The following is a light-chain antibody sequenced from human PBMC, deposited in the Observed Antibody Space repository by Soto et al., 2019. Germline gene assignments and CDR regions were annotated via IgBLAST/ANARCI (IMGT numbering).Light chain of an antibody. CDR1: QSVSSY. J-gene: IGKJ5*01. CDR3: QQRSNWPPATT. CDR2: DAS. Sequence: EIVLTQSPATLSLSPGERATLSCRASQSVSSYLAWYQQKPGQAPRLLIYDASNRATGIPARFSGSGSGTDFTLTISSLAPEDFAVYYCQQRSNWPPATTFGQGTRLEIK. V-gene: IGKV3-11*01.